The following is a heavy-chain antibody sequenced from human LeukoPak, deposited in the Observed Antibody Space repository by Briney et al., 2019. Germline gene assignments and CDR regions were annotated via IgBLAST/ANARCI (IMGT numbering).Heavy chain of an antibody. J-gene: IGHJ5*02. Sequence: ASVKVSCKASGGTFSSYAISWVRQAPGQGLEWMGRIIPILGIANYAQKFQGRVTITADKSTSTAYMELSSLRSEDTAVYYCAKRGGNCNAYDHWGQGTLVTVSS. CDR1: GGTFSSYA. D-gene: IGHD1-1*01. CDR2: IIPILGIA. V-gene: IGHV1-69*04. CDR3: AKRGGNCNAYDH.